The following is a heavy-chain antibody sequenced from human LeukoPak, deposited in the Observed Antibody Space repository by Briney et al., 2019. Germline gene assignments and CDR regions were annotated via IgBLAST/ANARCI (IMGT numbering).Heavy chain of an antibody. CDR1: GYTFTSYG. CDR3: ARVGGYSYGSSFDY. V-gene: IGHV1-69*13. CDR2: IIPIFGTA. Sequence: SVKVSCKASGYTFTSYGISWVRQAPGQGLEWMGGIIPIFGTANYAQKFQGRVTITADESTSTAYMELSSLRSEDTAVYYCARVGGYSYGSSFDYWGQGTLVTVSS. D-gene: IGHD5-18*01. J-gene: IGHJ4*02.